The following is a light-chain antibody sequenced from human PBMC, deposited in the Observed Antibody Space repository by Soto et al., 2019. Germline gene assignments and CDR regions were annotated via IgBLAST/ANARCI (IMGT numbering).Light chain of an antibody. CDR2: DVS. Sequence: QSVLTQPASVSGSPGQSITISCTGTSSDVGGYNYVSWYQQHPGKAPKRMIYDVSNRPSGVSNRFSGSKSGNTASLTISGLQAEDEADYYCMSYTSSITLVFGTGTKVTVL. CDR3: MSYTSSITLV. V-gene: IGLV2-14*03. CDR1: SSDVGGYNY. J-gene: IGLJ1*01.